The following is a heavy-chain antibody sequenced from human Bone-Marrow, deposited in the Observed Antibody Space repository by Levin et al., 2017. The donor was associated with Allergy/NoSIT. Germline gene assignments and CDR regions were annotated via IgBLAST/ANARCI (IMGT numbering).Heavy chain of an antibody. Sequence: GGSLRLSCAASGFTFSSYGMHWVRQAPGKGLEWVAVIWYDGSNKYYADSVKGRFTISRDNSKNTLYLQMNSLRAEDTAVYYCARETELDRDGSAFDIWGQGTMVTVSS. CDR2: IWYDGSNK. V-gene: IGHV3-33*01. D-gene: IGHD1-1*01. CDR3: ARETELDRDGSAFDI. J-gene: IGHJ3*02. CDR1: GFTFSSYG.